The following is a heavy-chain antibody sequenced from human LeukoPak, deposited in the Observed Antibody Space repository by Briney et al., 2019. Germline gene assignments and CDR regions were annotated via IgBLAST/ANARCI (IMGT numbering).Heavy chain of an antibody. D-gene: IGHD3-9*01. V-gene: IGHV4-4*07. CDR2: IYTSGST. CDR3: ARQTYDILTPWGYYGMDV. Sequence: SETLSLTCTVSGGSISSYYWSWIRQPAGKGLEWIGRIYTSGSTNYNPSLKSRVTISVDTSKNQFSLKLNSVTAADTAVYYCARQTYDILTPWGYYGMDVWGQGTTVTVSS. J-gene: IGHJ6*02. CDR1: GGSISSYY.